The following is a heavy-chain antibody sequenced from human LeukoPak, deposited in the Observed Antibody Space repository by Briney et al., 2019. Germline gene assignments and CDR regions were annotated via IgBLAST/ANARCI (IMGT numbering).Heavy chain of an antibody. CDR1: GYPISSGYY. D-gene: IGHD6-19*01. CDR3: ARGSSGWYNWFDP. Sequence: SETLSLTCTVSGYPISSGYYWGWIRQPPGKGLEWIGSFYHSGNTYYNPSLKSRVTISVDTSKNQFSLKLSSVTVADTAVYYCARGSSGWYNWFDPWGQGTLVTVSS. CDR2: FYHSGNT. V-gene: IGHV4-38-2*02. J-gene: IGHJ5*02.